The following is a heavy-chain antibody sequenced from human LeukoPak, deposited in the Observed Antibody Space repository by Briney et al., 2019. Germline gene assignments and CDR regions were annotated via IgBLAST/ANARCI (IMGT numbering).Heavy chain of an antibody. D-gene: IGHD5-12*01. CDR3: ARGSGYDFGVIDY. V-gene: IGHV1-3*02. CDR1: GYTFTSYA. J-gene: IGHJ4*02. CDR2: SNAGNGNT. Sequence: ASVKVSCKASGYTFTSYAMHWVRQAPGQRFEWMGWSNAGNGNTKYSQEFQGRVTITRDTSASTAYMELSSLRSEDMAVYYCARGSGYDFGVIDYWGQGTLVTVSS.